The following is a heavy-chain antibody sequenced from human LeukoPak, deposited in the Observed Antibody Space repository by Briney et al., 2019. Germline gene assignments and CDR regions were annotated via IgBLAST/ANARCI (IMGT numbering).Heavy chain of an antibody. CDR3: ARDAHFGGVFDI. J-gene: IGHJ3*02. Sequence: RPGGSLRLSCAASGFTFDDYAMSWVRQAPGKGLEWVSGINWNGGSTGYVDSVKGRFAISRDNAKSSLYLQMNSLRGEDTALYYCARDAHFGGVFDIWGQGTMVTVSS. CDR2: INWNGGST. V-gene: IGHV3-20*04. CDR1: GFTFDDYA. D-gene: IGHD2-21*01.